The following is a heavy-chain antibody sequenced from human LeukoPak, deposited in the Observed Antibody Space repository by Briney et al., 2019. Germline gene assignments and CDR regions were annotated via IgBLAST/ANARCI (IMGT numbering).Heavy chain of an antibody. D-gene: IGHD3-10*01. CDR1: GGSIRDSY. Sequence: SETLSLTCTVSGGSIRDSYWNWIRLPAGRGLEWIGRSYTTGSASYNPSLKSRVTMSSDMSSNQFPLRLTSVTAADTAVYFCARGELIRGVLARSPRPRLYYGMDVWGQGTTVIVSS. V-gene: IGHV4-4*07. J-gene: IGHJ6*02. CDR3: ARGELIRGVLARSPRPRLYYGMDV. CDR2: SYTTGSA.